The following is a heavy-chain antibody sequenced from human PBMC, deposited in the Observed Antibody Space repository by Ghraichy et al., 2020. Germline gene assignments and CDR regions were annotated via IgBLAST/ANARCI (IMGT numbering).Heavy chain of an antibody. D-gene: IGHD3-10*01. CDR1: GFTVSSNY. CDR3: ARGVATGGVFDN. CDR2: IYSVGNT. Sequence: LSLTCAASGFTVSSNYMGWVRQAPGKGLEWVSIIYSVGNTYSAASMRGRFTISRDNSKNALFLQMKSLRAEDTAVYYCARGVATGGVFDNRGQGTLATVSS. V-gene: IGHV3-66*02. J-gene: IGHJ4*02.